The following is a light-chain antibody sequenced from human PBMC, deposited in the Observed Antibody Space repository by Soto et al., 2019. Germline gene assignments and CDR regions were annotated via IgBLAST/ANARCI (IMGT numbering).Light chain of an antibody. CDR2: GAS. CDR3: QQYNSYRT. V-gene: IGKV3-15*01. Sequence: EVVMAQSPVTLSVSPGERATLSCRASLRVSSNLAWYQHKPGQAPRLLIYGASTRATGIPARFSGSGSGTEFTLTISSLQPDDFATYYCQQYNSYRTFGQGTKVDTK. CDR1: LRVSSN. J-gene: IGKJ1*01.